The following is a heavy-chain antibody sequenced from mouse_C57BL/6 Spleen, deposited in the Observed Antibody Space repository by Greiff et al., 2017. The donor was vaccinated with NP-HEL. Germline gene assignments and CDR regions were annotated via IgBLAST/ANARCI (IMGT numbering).Heavy chain of an antibody. D-gene: IGHD1-1*01. CDR3: AKGHYGSSHLDY. CDR1: GFSLTSYG. CDR2: IWRGGST. J-gene: IGHJ2*01. Sequence: VKLMESGPGLVQPSQSLSITCTVSGFSLTSYGVHWVRQSPGKGLEWLGVIWRGGSTDYNAAFMSRLSITKDNSKSQVFFKMNSLQADDTAIYYCAKGHYGSSHLDYWGQGTTLTVSS. V-gene: IGHV2-5*01.